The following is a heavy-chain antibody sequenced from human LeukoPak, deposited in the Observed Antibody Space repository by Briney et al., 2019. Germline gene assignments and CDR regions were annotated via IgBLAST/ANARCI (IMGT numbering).Heavy chain of an antibody. CDR3: ARRGERGQWLVLDYFDY. V-gene: IGHV5-51*01. Sequence: GESLKISCKVSGYSFTSYWIGWVRQMPGKGLEWMGIIYPGDSDTRYSPSFQDQVTISADKSISTAYLQWSSLKASDTAMYYCARRGERGQWLVLDYFDYWGQGTLVTVSS. D-gene: IGHD6-19*01. CDR2: IYPGDSDT. J-gene: IGHJ4*02. CDR1: GYSFTSYW.